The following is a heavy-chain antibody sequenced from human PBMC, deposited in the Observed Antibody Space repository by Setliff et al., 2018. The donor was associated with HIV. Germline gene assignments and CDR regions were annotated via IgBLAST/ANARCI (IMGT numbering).Heavy chain of an antibody. CDR2: IYHSGST. D-gene: IGHD1-26*01. CDR3: ARRAAATTNFDY. V-gene: IGHV4-38-2*01. Sequence: SETLSLTCAVSGYSISSGYYWGWIRQPPGKGLEWIGSIYHSGSTFYNPSLKSRVTLSLDTSKNQFPLKVTSVTAADTAVYYCARRAAATTNFDYWGQGTLVTVSS. CDR1: GYSISSGYY. J-gene: IGHJ4*02.